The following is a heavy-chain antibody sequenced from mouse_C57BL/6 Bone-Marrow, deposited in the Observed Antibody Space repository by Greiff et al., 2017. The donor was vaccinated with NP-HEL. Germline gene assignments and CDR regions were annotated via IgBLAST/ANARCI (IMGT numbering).Heavy chain of an antibody. CDR3: ARGGLLGWYFDV. V-gene: IGHV1-81*01. CDR1: GYTFTSYG. Sequence: VKLMESGAELARPGASVKLSCKASGYTFTSYGISWVKQRTGQGLEWIGEIYPRSGNTYYNEKFKGKATLTADKSSSTAYMELRSLTSEDSAVYFCARGGLLGWYFDVWGTGTTVTVSS. J-gene: IGHJ1*03. CDR2: IYPRSGNT. D-gene: IGHD1-1*01.